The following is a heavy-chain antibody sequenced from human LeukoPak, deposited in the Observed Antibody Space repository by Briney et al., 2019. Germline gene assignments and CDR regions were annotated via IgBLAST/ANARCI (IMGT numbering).Heavy chain of an antibody. J-gene: IGHJ5*02. CDR3: ARGLRSRLWFGELYDYWFDP. D-gene: IGHD3-10*01. V-gene: IGHV1-18*01. CDR2: ISAYNGNT. Sequence: ASVKVSCKASGYTFTTYGITWVGQAPGQGLEWMGWISAYNGNTNYAPKLQGRVTMTTDTSTSTAYMELRSLRSEDTAVYCCARGLRSRLWFGELYDYWFDPWGQGTLVTVSS. CDR1: GYTFTTYG.